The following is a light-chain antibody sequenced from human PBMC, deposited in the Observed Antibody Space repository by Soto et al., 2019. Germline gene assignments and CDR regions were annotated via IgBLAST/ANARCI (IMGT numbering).Light chain of an antibody. CDR3: MQGTHWPLT. CDR2: TVS. CDR1: QSLVYSDGNTY. J-gene: IGKJ4*01. V-gene: IGKV2-30*01. Sequence: DVVMTQSPLSLPVTLGQPASISCKSSQSLVYSDGNTYLNWFQQRPGQSPRRLIYTVSNRDSGVPVRFSGSGSGTDFTLKISRVEAEDVGVYYCMQGTHWPLTFAGGTKVEIK.